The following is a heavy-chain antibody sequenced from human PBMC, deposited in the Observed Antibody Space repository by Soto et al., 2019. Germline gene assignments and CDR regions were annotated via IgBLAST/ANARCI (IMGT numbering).Heavy chain of an antibody. CDR3: ARELGYCSSISCPPDAFDI. V-gene: IGHV1-69*13. CDR1: GGTFSSYA. CDR2: IIPIFGTA. J-gene: IGHJ3*02. D-gene: IGHD2-2*01. Sequence: ASVKVSCKASGGTFSSYAISWVRQAPGQGLEWMGGIIPIFGTANYAQKFQGRVTITADESTSTAYMELSSLRSEDTAVYYCARELGYCSSISCPPDAFDIGGQGPMV.